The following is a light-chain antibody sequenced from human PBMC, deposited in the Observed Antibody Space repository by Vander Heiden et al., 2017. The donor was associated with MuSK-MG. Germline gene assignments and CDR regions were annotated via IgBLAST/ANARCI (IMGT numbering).Light chain of an antibody. Sequence: EIVLTQSPDIVSLSPGERATLSCRASQSIGSGKLDWYQQRCGQAPRLLIYAASSRATGIPDRFSGSGSGTGFTLTISRLEPEDFAVYYWQFEGTSKVFGGGTKVEIK. V-gene: IGKV3-20*01. CDR1: QSIGSGK. J-gene: IGKJ4*01. CDR3: QFEGTSKV. CDR2: AAS.